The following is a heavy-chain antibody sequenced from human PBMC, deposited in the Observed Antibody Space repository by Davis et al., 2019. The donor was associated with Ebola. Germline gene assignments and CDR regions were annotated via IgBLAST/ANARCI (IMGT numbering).Heavy chain of an antibody. D-gene: IGHD3-3*01. CDR1: GGSVSSYY. Sequence: MPSETLSLTCTVSGGSVSSYYWSWIRQPPGKGLEWIGYIYYSGSTNYNPSLKSRVTMSVDTSKNQFSLKLSSVTAADTAVYYCARAGYDFWSGYSSDNWFDPWGQGTLVTVSS. J-gene: IGHJ5*02. V-gene: IGHV4-59*02. CDR3: ARAGYDFWSGYSSDNWFDP. CDR2: IYYSGST.